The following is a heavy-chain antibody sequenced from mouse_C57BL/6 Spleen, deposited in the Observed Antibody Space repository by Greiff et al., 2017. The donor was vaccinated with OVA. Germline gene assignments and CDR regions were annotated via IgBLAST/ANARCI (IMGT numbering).Heavy chain of an antibody. D-gene: IGHD1-2*01. J-gene: IGHJ2*01. CDR1: GYTFTDYE. V-gene: IGHV1-15*01. CDR3: THYYGDY. Sequence: QVQLKESGAELVRPGASVTLSCKASGYTFTDYEMHWVKQTPVHGLEWIGAIDPETGGTAYNQKFKGKAILTADKSSSTAYMELRSLTSEDSAVYYCTHYYGDYWGQGTTLTVSS. CDR2: IDPETGGT.